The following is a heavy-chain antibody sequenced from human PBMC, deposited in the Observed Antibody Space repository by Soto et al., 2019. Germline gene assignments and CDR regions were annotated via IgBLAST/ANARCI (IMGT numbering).Heavy chain of an antibody. Sequence: QVQLQQSGPGLVKPSQTLSLTCAISGDSVSSNNAAWNWIRQSPSRGLEWLGRTYYRSKWYNDYAVSVKSRITINPDTSKNQFSLQLNSVTPEDTAVYYCATYREAHYYHSSRWGYWGQGTLVTVSS. D-gene: IGHD3-22*01. CDR1: GDSVSSNNAA. V-gene: IGHV6-1*01. CDR3: ATYREAHYYHSSRWGY. CDR2: TYYRSKWYN. J-gene: IGHJ4*02.